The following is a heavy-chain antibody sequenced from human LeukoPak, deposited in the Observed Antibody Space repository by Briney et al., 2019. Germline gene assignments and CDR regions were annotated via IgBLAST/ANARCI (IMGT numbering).Heavy chain of an antibody. Sequence: PGGSLRLSCAASGFTFSTYAMSWVRQAPGKGLEWVSAISGSGGSTYYADSVKGRFTISRDNSKNTLYLQMNSLRAEDTAVYYCAKAGNQWLVRFDYWGQGTLVTVSS. CDR3: AKAGNQWLVRFDY. CDR2: ISGSGGST. D-gene: IGHD6-19*01. CDR1: GFTFSTYA. J-gene: IGHJ4*02. V-gene: IGHV3-23*01.